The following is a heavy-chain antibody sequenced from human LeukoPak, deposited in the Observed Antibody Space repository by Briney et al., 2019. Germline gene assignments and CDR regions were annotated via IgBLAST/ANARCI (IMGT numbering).Heavy chain of an antibody. V-gene: IGHV3-9*01. J-gene: IGHJ4*02. D-gene: IGHD2-21*01. CDR2: ISWNSGSI. Sequence: QAGGSLRLSCEASGFSFDDYAMHWVRQAPGKGLEWVSGISWNSGSIHYADSVKGRFTISRDNAKNSLYLQMHSLRAEDTAVYYCARDPDILLGVNFDYWGQGALVIVSS. CDR3: ARDPDILLGVNFDY. CDR1: GFSFDDYA.